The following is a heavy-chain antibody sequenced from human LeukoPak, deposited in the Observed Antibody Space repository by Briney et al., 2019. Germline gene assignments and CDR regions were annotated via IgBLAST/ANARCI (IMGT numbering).Heavy chain of an antibody. D-gene: IGHD3-22*01. V-gene: IGHV4-39*07. CDR3: ARAGGYYDDAFDI. CDR1: GGSISSSSYY. CDR2: IYYSGST. J-gene: IGHJ3*02. Sequence: SETLSLTCTVSGGSISSSSYYWGWIRQPPGKGLEWIGSIYYSGSTNYNPSLKSRVTTSVDTSKNQFSLKLSSVTAADTAVYYCARAGGYYDDAFDIWGQGTMVTVSS.